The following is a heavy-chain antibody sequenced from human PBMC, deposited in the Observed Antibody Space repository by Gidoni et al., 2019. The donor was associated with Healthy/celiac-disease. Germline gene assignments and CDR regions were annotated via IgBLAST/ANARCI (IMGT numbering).Heavy chain of an antibody. CDR3: ARSDYGGTGWFDP. CDR1: GYTFTYRY. D-gene: IGHD4-17*01. Sequence: QMQLVQSGAEVKKTGSSVKVSCKASGYTFTYRYLHWVRQAPGQALEWMGWITPFNGNTNYAQKFQDRVTITRDRSMSTAYMELSSLRSEDTAMYYCARSDYGGTGWFDPWGQGTLVTVSS. CDR2: ITPFNGNT. J-gene: IGHJ5*02. V-gene: IGHV1-45*02.